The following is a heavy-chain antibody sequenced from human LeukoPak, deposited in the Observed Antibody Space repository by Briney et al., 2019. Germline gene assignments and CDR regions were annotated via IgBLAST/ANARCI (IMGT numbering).Heavy chain of an antibody. CDR2: ISAYNGNT. D-gene: IGHD3-9*01. CDR3: AREERYFDWLSGDFDY. CDR1: GYTFTSYG. Sequence: ASVKVSCKASGYTFTSYGISWVRQAPGQGLEWMGWISAYNGNTNYAQKLQSRVTMTTDTSTSTAYMELRSLRSDDTAVYYCAREERYFDWLSGDFDYWGQGTLVTVSS. J-gene: IGHJ4*02. V-gene: IGHV1-18*04.